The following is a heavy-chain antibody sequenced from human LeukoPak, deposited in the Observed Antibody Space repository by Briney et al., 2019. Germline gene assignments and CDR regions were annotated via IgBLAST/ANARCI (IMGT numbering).Heavy chain of an antibody. D-gene: IGHD3-10*01. CDR3: ARDGDYGSGSYYGGYFDY. J-gene: IGHJ4*02. V-gene: IGHV3-48*01. CDR1: GFTFSSYS. Sequence: PGGSLRLSCAASGFTFSSYSMNWVRQAPGKGLEWVSYISSSSSTIYYADSVKGRFTISRDNAKNSLYLQMNSLRAEDTAVYYCARDGDYGSGSYYGGYFDYWGQGTLVTVSS. CDR2: ISSSSSTI.